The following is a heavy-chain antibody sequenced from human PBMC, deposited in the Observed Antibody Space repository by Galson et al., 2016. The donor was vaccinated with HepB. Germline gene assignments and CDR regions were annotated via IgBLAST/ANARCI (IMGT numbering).Heavy chain of an antibody. J-gene: IGHJ3*02. V-gene: IGHV3-33*08. CDR3: AREAQSGPCNLTRCPDPFDI. D-gene: IGHD2/OR15-2a*01. Sequence: SLRLSCAASGFKFNVYGMHWVRQAPGKGLEWVAIIWNDGSERHYADSVKGRVTISRDNSKNILYLQMNSLRADDTAVYYCAREAQSGPCNLTRCPDPFDIWGHGTLVTVSS. CDR1: GFKFNVYG. CDR2: IWNDGSER.